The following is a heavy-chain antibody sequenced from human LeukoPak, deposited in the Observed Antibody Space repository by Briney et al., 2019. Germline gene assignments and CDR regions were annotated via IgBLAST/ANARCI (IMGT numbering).Heavy chain of an antibody. Sequence: GGSLRLSCAASGFVFRNYAMSWVRQAPGKGLEWVSAITGSGDTTYYADSVKGRFTISRDNSKNTLYVEMNTLRAEDTAVYYCAKWGDYDILTGYYVSDFWGQGTLVTVSS. V-gene: IGHV3-23*01. D-gene: IGHD3-9*01. J-gene: IGHJ4*02. CDR2: ITGSGDTT. CDR3: AKWGDYDILTGYYVSDF. CDR1: GFVFRNYA.